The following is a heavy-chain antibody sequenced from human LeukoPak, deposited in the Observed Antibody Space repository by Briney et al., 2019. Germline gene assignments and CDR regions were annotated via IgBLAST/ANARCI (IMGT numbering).Heavy chain of an antibody. V-gene: IGHV4-4*01. CDR1: GFTFSSYTM. CDR3: VRSGDYCLNS. J-gene: IGHJ4*02. D-gene: IGHD2/OR15-2a*01. CDR2: VHHSGTT. Sequence: GSLRLSCATSGFTFSSYTMNWVRQSPGKGLEWIGEVHHSGTTHYNPSLKSRVTISMDKSKNHFSLDLTSMTAADTAVYFCVRSGDYCLNSWGQGILVTVSS.